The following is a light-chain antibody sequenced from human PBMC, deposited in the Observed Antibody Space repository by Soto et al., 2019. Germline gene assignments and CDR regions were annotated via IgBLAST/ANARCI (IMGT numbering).Light chain of an antibody. Sequence: QSVLTQPPSVSGAPGQRVTISCTGSGSNIGAGYAVHWYQQLPGTAPKLLIYGNTDRPSGVPDRFSGSKSGTSASLAITGLQTEDEADYYCQSYDTSLRDVFGTGTKLTVL. CDR1: GSNIGAGYA. J-gene: IGLJ1*01. V-gene: IGLV1-40*01. CDR2: GNT. CDR3: QSYDTSLRDV.